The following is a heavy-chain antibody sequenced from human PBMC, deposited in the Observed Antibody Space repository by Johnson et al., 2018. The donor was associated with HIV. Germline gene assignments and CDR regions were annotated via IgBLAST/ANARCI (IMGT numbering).Heavy chain of an antibody. J-gene: IGHJ3*02. CDR3: TTDLYGYSSSSSDAFDI. Sequence: EVQLVESGGGLVQPGGSLRLSCAASGFTVSSNYMSWVRQAPGKGLEWVSGINWNSGSIGYADSVKGRFTISRDNAKNSLYLQMNSLKTEDTAVYYCTTDLYGYSSSSSDAFDIWGQGTMVTVSS. D-gene: IGHD6-6*01. CDR2: INWNSGSI. CDR1: GFTVSSNY. V-gene: IGHV3-9*01.